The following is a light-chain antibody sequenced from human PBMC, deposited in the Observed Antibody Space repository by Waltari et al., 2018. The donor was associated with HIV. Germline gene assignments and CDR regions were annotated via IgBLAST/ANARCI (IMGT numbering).Light chain of an antibody. CDR1: QSVSSN. V-gene: IGKV3-15*01. J-gene: IGKJ2*01. Sequence: EILMTQSPATLSVSPGETATLPCRASQSVSSNLAWYQQKPGQAPRLLVYDASTRATGIPARFSGSGSGTEFTLTISSLQSEDFAVYYCQQYNNWPPRDTFGQGTKLEIK. CDR3: QQYNNWPPRDT. CDR2: DAS.